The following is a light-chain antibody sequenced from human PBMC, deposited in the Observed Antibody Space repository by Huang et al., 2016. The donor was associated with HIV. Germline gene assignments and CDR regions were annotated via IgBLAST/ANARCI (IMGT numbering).Light chain of an antibody. Sequence: DIQMTQSPPSLSASVGDRVTFTCRADQNITKSLNWYQQKPWKAPKPLIYTVTTLERRVPSRFSGSGSGSRFTLNIGNLQPEYFATYYCQQSISVPRTFG. V-gene: IGKV1-39*01. CDR3: QQSISVPRT. CDR1: QNITKS. CDR2: TVT. J-gene: IGKJ1*01.